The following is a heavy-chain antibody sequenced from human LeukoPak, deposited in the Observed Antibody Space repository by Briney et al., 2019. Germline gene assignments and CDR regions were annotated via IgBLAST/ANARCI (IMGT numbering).Heavy chain of an antibody. CDR1: GFTFSTFA. CDR3: ARGGWASGWSTPDY. V-gene: IGHV3-21*01. Sequence: GGSLRLSCAASGFTFSTFAVIWVRQPPGKGLEWVSSIFPSGGEIHYADSVRGRFTISRDNAKNSLYLQMNSLRAEDTAVYYCARGGWASGWSTPDYWGQGTLVTVSS. CDR2: IFPSGGEI. D-gene: IGHD6-19*01. J-gene: IGHJ4*02.